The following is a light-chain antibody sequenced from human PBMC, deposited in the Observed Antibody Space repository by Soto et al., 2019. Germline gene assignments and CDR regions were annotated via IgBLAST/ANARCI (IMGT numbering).Light chain of an antibody. J-gene: IGKJ1*01. V-gene: IGKV3-11*01. Sequence: EVVLTQSPATLSLSPGERATLSCRASQSVSSYLAWYQQKPGQAPRLLIYDASNRATGIPDRFTGSGSGTEFTLTISSPQSEDFAVYYCQHYYTSYTTFGQGTKVDIK. CDR2: DAS. CDR1: QSVSSY. CDR3: QHYYTSYTT.